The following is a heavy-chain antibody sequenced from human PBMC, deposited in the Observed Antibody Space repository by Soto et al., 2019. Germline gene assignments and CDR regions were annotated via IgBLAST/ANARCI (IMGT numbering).Heavy chain of an antibody. J-gene: IGHJ5*02. V-gene: IGHV1-69*12. CDR3: AIHPDSSIAASVGFDP. D-gene: IGHD6-6*01. Sequence: QVQLVQSGAEVKKPGSSVKVSCKASGGTFSSYAISWVRQAPGQGLEWMGGIIPIFGTANYAQKFQGRVTITADESTSXAYMELSSLRSEDTAVYYCAIHPDSSIAASVGFDPWGKGTLVTVSS. CDR1: GGTFSSYA. CDR2: IIPIFGTA.